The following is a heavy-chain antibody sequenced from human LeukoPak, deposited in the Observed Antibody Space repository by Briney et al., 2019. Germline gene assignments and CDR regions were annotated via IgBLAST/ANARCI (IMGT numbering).Heavy chain of an antibody. Sequence: GGSLRLSCAASGFTFDDYAMHWVRQAPGKGLEWVSGISWNSGSIGYADSVKGRFTISRDNAKNSLYLQMNSLRAEDTALYYCAKDTAFYYDSSGYGQVAWGQGTLVTVSS. J-gene: IGHJ5*02. D-gene: IGHD3-22*01. CDR3: AKDTAFYYDSSGYGQVA. CDR1: GFTFDDYA. CDR2: ISWNSGSI. V-gene: IGHV3-9*01.